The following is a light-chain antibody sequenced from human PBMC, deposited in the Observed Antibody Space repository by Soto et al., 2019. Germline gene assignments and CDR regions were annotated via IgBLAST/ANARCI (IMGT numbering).Light chain of an antibody. CDR1: QSVSSSY. V-gene: IGKV3-20*01. J-gene: IGKJ2*01. CDR2: GAS. Sequence: EIVLTQSPGTLSLSPGERATLSCRASQSVSSSYLAWYQQKPGQAPRLLIYGASSRAAGIPDRFSGSGSGTDFTLTISRLEPEDFAVYYWQQYGSSPYTFGQGTKLVIK. CDR3: QQYGSSPYT.